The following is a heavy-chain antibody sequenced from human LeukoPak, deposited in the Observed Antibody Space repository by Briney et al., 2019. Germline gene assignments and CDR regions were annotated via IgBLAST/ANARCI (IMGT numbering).Heavy chain of an antibody. CDR3: ATIIAARQWFDP. V-gene: IGHV1-69*13. J-gene: IGHJ5*02. Sequence: ASVKVSCKASGGTFSSYAISWVRQAPGQGLEWMGGIIPIFGTANYAQKFQGRVTITADESTSTAYMELSSLRSEDTAVYYCATIIAARQWFDPWGQGTLVTVSS. CDR2: IIPIFGTA. D-gene: IGHD6-6*01. CDR1: GGTFSSYA.